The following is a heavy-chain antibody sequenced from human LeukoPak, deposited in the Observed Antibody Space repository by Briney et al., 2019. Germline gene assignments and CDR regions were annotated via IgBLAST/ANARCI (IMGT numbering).Heavy chain of an antibody. Sequence: ASVNVSCKASGYTFTSYAMHWVRQAPGQRLEWMGWINAGNGNTKYSQKFQGRVTISRDTSASTAYMELSSLRSEDTAVYYCARADTAMVNYYYYSMDVWGQGTTVTVSS. CDR1: GYTFTSYA. CDR2: INAGNGNT. V-gene: IGHV1-3*01. D-gene: IGHD5-18*01. CDR3: ARADTAMVNYYYYSMDV. J-gene: IGHJ6*02.